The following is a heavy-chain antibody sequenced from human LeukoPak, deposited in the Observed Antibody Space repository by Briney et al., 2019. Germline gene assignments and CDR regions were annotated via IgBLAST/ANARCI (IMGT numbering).Heavy chain of an antibody. D-gene: IGHD2-15*01. Sequence: SETLSLTCTVSGGSISSYYWSWIRQPPGKGLEWIGYIYYSGSTNYNPSLKSRVTISVDTSKNQFSLKLSSVTAADTAVYYCERHDADITVLWYFDLWGRGTLVTVSS. CDR1: GGSISSYY. V-gene: IGHV4-59*08. J-gene: IGHJ2*01. CDR2: IYYSGST. CDR3: ERHDADITVLWYFDL.